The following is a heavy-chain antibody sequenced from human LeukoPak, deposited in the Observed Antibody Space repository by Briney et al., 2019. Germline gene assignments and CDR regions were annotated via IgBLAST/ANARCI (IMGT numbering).Heavy chain of an antibody. CDR3: ARVRSHGLYGDIDY. CDR1: GYTFTGYY. V-gene: IGHV1-2*02. J-gene: IGHJ4*02. CDR2: INPNSGGT. D-gene: IGHD4-17*01. Sequence: ASVKVSFKASGYTFTGYYMHWVRQAPGQRLEWMGWINPNSGGTNYAQKFQGRVTMTRDTSISTAYMELSRLRSDNTAVYYCARVRSHGLYGDIDYWGQGTLVTVSS.